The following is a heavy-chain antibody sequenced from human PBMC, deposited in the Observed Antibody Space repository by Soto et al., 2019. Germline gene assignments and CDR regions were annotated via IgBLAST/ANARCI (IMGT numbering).Heavy chain of an antibody. CDR2: IIPIFGTA. V-gene: IGHV1-69*13. CDR3: ASYVVGCSGGSCYRYYYYGMDV. Sequence: SVKVSYNASGGTCSSYAISWLRQAPGQGLEWMGGIIPIFGTANYAQKFQGRVTITADESTSTAYMELSSLRSEDTAVYYCASYVVGCSGGSCYRYYYYGMDVWGQGTTVTVSS. J-gene: IGHJ6*02. CDR1: GGTCSSYA. D-gene: IGHD2-15*01.